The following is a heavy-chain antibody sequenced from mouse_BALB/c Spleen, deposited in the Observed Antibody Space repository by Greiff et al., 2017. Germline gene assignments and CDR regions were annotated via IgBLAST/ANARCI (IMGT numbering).Heavy chain of an antibody. Sequence: VQLQQSGAELAKPGASVKMSCKASGYTFTSYWMHWVNQRPGQGLEWIGYINPSTGYTEYNQKFKDKATLTADKSSSTAYMQLSSLTSEDSAVYYCAREGDYDGFAYWGQGTLVTVSA. D-gene: IGHD2-4*01. CDR1: GYTFTSYW. J-gene: IGHJ3*01. CDR3: AREGDYDGFAY. CDR2: INPSTGYT. V-gene: IGHV1-7*01.